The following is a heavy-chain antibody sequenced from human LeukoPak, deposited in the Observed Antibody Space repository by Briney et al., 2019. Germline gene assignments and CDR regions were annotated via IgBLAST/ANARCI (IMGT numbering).Heavy chain of an antibody. CDR2: IYTSGST. CDR3: ASIVGATSGAFDP. J-gene: IGHJ5*02. Sequence: SETLSLTCTVSGGSLSSYYWSWVRQPAGKGLEWIGRIYTSGSTNYNPSLTSRVTMSVDTSNNQFSLKLSSVTAADTAVYYCASIVGATSGAFDPWGQGTLVTVSS. V-gene: IGHV4-4*07. CDR1: GGSLSSYY. D-gene: IGHD1-26*01.